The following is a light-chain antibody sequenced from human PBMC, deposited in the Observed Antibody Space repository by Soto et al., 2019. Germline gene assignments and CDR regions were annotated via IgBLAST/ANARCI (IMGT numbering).Light chain of an antibody. CDR2: DVS. CDR3: SSYSSSSTLVL. CDR1: SSDIGGSNY. V-gene: IGLV2-14*03. Sequence: QSVLTQPASVSGSPGQTVIISCTGTSSDIGGSNYVSWYQQHPGRAPKLILFDVSTRPSKIPYRFSGSKSDNTASLTISGLQADDEADYYCSSYSSSSTLVLFGGGTQLTVL. J-gene: IGLJ2*01.